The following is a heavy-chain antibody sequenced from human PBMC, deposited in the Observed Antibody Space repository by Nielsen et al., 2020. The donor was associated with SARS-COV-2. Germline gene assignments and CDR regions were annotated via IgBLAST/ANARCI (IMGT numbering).Heavy chain of an antibody. CDR2: IYHSGST. CDR1: GYSISSDYY. Sequence: SETLSLTCTVSGYSISSDYYWGWIRQPPGKGLEWIGSIYHSGSTYYNPSLKSRVTISVDTSKNQFSLKLSSVTAADTAVYYCARDRITIFGAAYYYYGMDVWGQGTTVTVSS. J-gene: IGHJ6*02. V-gene: IGHV4-38-2*02. D-gene: IGHD3-3*01. CDR3: ARDRITIFGAAYYYYGMDV.